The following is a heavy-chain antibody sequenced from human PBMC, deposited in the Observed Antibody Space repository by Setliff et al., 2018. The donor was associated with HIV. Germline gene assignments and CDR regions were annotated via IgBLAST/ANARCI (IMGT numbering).Heavy chain of an antibody. Sequence: GESLKISCAASGFTFSSYSMNWVRQAPGKGLEWVSSISSSSSYIYYADSVKGRFTISRDNAKNSLYLQMNSLRAEDTAVYYCATLGVEMATISGLRFDPWGQGTLVTVSS. J-gene: IGHJ5*02. V-gene: IGHV3-21*01. CDR2: ISSSSSYI. D-gene: IGHD5-12*01. CDR1: GFTFSSYS. CDR3: ATLGVEMATISGLRFDP.